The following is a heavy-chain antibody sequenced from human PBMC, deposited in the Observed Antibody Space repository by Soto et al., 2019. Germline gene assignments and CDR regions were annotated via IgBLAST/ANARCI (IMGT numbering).Heavy chain of an antibody. Sequence: SETLSLTCTVSGGSISSSSYYWGWIRQPPGKGLEWIGSIYYSGSTYYNPSLESRVTISVDTSKNQFSLKLSSVTAADTAVYYCAREWGIAETYYYYGMDVWGQGTTVTVSS. CDR1: GGSISSSSYY. V-gene: IGHV4-39*02. D-gene: IGHD6-13*01. CDR2: IYYSGST. J-gene: IGHJ6*02. CDR3: AREWGIAETYYYYGMDV.